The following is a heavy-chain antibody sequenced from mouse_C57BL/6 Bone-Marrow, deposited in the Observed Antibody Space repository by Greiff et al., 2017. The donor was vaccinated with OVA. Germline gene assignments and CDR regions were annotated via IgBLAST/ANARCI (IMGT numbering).Heavy chain of an antibody. CDR3: TTHLNPPWFAY. D-gene: IGHD1-3*01. V-gene: IGHV14-1*01. J-gene: IGHJ3*01. CDR1: GFNIKDYY. Sequence: VQLQQSGAELVRPGASVKLSCTASGFNIKDYYMHWVKQRPEQGLEWIGRIDPEAGDTEYAPKFQGKATMTADTSSNTAYLQLSSLTSEDTAVYYCTTHLNPPWFAYWGKGTLVTVSA. CDR2: IDPEAGDT.